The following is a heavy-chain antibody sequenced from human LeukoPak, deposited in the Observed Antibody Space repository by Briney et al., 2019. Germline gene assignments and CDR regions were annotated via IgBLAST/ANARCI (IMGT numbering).Heavy chain of an antibody. CDR1: GFTFSSYG. D-gene: IGHD5-12*01. V-gene: IGHV3-30*18. Sequence: GGSLRLSCAATGFTFSSYGMHWVRQASGKGLEWVAVISYDGSNKYYADSVKGRFTISRDNSKNTLYLQMNSLRAEDTAVYYCAKGYSGYDWSLVDYWGQGTLVTVSS. CDR3: AKGYSGYDWSLVDY. CDR2: ISYDGSNK. J-gene: IGHJ4*02.